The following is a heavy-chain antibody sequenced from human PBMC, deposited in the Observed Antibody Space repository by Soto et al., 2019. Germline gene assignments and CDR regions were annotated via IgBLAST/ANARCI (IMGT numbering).Heavy chain of an antibody. Sequence: QVQLVQSGAEVKKPGSSVKVSCKASGGTFSSYTISWVRQAPGQGLEWMGRIIPILGIANYAQKFQGRVTITADKSTSTAYMELSSLRSEDTAVYYCASTLGYYDRSGHYEPWGQGTLVTVSS. D-gene: IGHD3-22*01. J-gene: IGHJ5*02. V-gene: IGHV1-69*02. CDR1: GGTFSSYT. CDR3: ASTLGYYDRSGHYEP. CDR2: IIPILGIA.